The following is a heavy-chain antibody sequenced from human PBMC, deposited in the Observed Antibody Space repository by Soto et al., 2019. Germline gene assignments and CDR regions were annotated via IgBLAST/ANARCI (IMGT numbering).Heavy chain of an antibody. J-gene: IGHJ4*02. D-gene: IGHD3-16*02. CDR3: AKDRLGRVISAFDC. CDR2: ISAGDGST. Sequence: EVQLLESGGGLVQPGGSLRLSCAASGFTFSSYGMSWVRQAPGKGLEWVSSISAGDGSTYFADSVKGRFTIFRDISKNPLYLQMNSLRAEDTAVYYCAKDRLGRVISAFDCWGQGTLVTVSS. V-gene: IGHV3-23*01. CDR1: GFTFSSYG.